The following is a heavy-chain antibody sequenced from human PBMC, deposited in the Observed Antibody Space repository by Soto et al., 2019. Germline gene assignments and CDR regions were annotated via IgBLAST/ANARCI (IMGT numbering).Heavy chain of an antibody. Sequence: VGSLRLSCAASGFTFSSYALSWVRQAPGKGLEWVSAVSGTGGSTYYADSVKARFTISRDNSKNTMYVQMNSLRAEDTAVYYCAKARHYDILTGYAYPDAFDIWGQGTMVTVSS. CDR3: AKARHYDILTGYAYPDAFDI. J-gene: IGHJ3*02. D-gene: IGHD3-9*01. CDR1: GFTFSSYA. V-gene: IGHV3-23*01. CDR2: VSGTGGST.